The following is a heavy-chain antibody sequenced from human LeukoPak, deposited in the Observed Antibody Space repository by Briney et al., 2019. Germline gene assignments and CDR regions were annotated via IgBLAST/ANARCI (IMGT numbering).Heavy chain of an antibody. CDR1: GFTFSSHG. Sequence: GGSLRLFCGASGFTFSSHGMHWVRQAPGRGLEWVAFIRYDGTNKYYADSVRGRFTISRDNSKNTLYLQMNSLRGEDTAVYYCAKDEIIDIYYMDVWGKGTTVTVSS. CDR3: AKDEIIDIYYMDV. CDR2: IRYDGTNK. V-gene: IGHV3-30*02. J-gene: IGHJ6*03. D-gene: IGHD2/OR15-2a*01.